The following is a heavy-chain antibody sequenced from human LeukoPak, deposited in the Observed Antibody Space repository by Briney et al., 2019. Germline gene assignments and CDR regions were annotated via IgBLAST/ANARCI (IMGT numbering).Heavy chain of an antibody. V-gene: IGHV4-4*07. CDR1: GGSISPYY. CDR2: IYTSGST. Sequence: PSETLSLTCTVSGGSISPYYWSWIRQPAGKGLEWIGRIYTSGSTNYNPSLKSRVTMSVDTSKNQFSLKLSSVTAADTAVYYCARGNTLCSGGSCSTNIDYWGQGTLVTVSS. J-gene: IGHJ4*02. D-gene: IGHD2-15*01. CDR3: ARGNTLCSGGSCSTNIDY.